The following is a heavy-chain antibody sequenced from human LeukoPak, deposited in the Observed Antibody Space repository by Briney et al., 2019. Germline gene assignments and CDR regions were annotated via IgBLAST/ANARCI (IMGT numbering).Heavy chain of an antibody. CDR2: MNGEGTTI. V-gene: IGHV3-74*01. CDR1: GLTFRTTW. CDR3: ATARNFRFEY. Sequence: GGSLRLSCATSGLTFRTTWMHWVRQAPGKGLMWVSRMNGEGTTIDYADSVKGRFTVSRDYAKNTLFPQMNNLRTEDTALYFCATARNFRFEYWGQGSLVIVSA. D-gene: IGHD1-7*01. J-gene: IGHJ4*02.